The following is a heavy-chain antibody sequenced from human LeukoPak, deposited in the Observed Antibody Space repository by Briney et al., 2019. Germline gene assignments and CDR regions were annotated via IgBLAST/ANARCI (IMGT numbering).Heavy chain of an antibody. CDR2: IYPGDSDT. CDR1: GYSFTSYW. CDR3: ARDYYGSGSYYYYYGMDV. Sequence: GESLKISCKGSGYSFTSYWIGWVRQMPGKGLEWMGIIYPGDSDTRYSPSFQGQVTISADKSISTAYLQWSSLKASDTAMYYCARDYYGSGSYYYYYGMDVWGQGTTVTVS. V-gene: IGHV5-51*01. D-gene: IGHD3-10*01. J-gene: IGHJ6*02.